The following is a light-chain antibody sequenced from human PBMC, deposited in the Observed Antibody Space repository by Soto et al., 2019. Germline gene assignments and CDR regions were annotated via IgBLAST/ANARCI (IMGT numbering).Light chain of an antibody. CDR3: QQYNDWPPIN. J-gene: IGKJ5*01. CDR2: GAF. CDR1: QSVSSN. Sequence: EIVMTHSPATLSVSPLYRATLSCSSSQSVSSNLAWYQQKPGQAPRLLIYGAFTRATGVPARFSGSGSVTEFTLTISSLQSEDIALYYCQQYNDWPPINFGQGTRLEIK. V-gene: IGKV3-15*01.